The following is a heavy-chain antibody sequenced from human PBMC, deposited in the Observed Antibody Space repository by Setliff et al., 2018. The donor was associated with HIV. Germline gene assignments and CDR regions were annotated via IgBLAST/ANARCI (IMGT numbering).Heavy chain of an antibody. Sequence: PGGSLRLSRITSGFTFGDYVMSWFRQAPGKGLEWVGFIRSKARGGTTEYAASVEVRFIISRDDSKSIAYLQMNSLKTEDTAVYYCTRSNWGSTPDFDYWGQGTMVTVSS. V-gene: IGHV3-49*03. CDR2: IRSKARGGTT. D-gene: IGHD7-27*01. CDR3: TRSNWGSTPDFDY. J-gene: IGHJ4*02. CDR1: GFTFGDYV.